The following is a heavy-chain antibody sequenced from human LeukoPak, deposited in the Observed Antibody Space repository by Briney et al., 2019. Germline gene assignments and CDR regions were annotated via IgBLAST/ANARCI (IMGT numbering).Heavy chain of an antibody. CDR1: GGSISSYY. Sequence: SETLSLTCTVSGGSISSYYWSWFRQPPGKGLEWIGYIYYSGSTNYNPSLKSRVTISVDTSKNQFSLKLRSVTAADTAVYYCARAYYGSGNTYYFDYWGQGTLVTVSS. CDR2: IYYSGST. D-gene: IGHD3-10*01. J-gene: IGHJ4*02. V-gene: IGHV4-59*01. CDR3: ARAYYGSGNTYYFDY.